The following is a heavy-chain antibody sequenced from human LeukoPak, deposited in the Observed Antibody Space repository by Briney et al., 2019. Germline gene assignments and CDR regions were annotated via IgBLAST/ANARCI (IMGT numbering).Heavy chain of an antibody. CDR3: AREGYSYGYDY. CDR2: IFSSGST. CDR1: GGSISSSSYY. D-gene: IGHD5-18*01. J-gene: IGHJ4*02. V-gene: IGHV4-61*01. Sequence: SETLSLTCTVSGGSISSSSYYWSWIRQPPGKGLEWIGYIFSSGSTKYNPSLKSRVTISVDTSKNQFSLKLSSVTAADTAVYYCAREGYSYGYDYWGQGSLVTVSS.